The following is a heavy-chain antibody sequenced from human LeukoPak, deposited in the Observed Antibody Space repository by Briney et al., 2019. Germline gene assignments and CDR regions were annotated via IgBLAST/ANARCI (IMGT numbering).Heavy chain of an antibody. Sequence: SETLSLTCTVSPDSTTSNFWSWVRQPPGKGLEWIGEIHRSGSTNYNPSLQSRVTISIDRSKNQIALELSSVTAADTAVYYCARGNGYSGYDGPLGYWGQGTLVTVSS. D-gene: IGHD5-12*01. J-gene: IGHJ4*02. CDR1: PDSTTSNF. CDR2: IHRSGST. V-gene: IGHV4-4*02. CDR3: ARGNGYSGYDGPLGY.